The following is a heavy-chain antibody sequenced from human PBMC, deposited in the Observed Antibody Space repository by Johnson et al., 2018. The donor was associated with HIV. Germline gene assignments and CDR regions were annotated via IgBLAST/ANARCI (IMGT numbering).Heavy chain of an antibody. D-gene: IGHD4-23*01. Sequence: QVQLVESGGGVVQPGRYLRLSCAASGFTFSSYAMHWVRQAPGKGLEWVAVISYDGSNKYYADSVKGRFTISRDNSKNTLDLQMNSLRAEDTAVYYCARGGAGGNSEGAFDIWGQGTMVTVSS. J-gene: IGHJ3*02. CDR2: ISYDGSNK. CDR1: GFTFSSYA. V-gene: IGHV3-30-3*01. CDR3: ARGGAGGNSEGAFDI.